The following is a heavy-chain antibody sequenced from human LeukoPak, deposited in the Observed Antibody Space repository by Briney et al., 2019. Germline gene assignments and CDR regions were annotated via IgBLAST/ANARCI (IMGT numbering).Heavy chain of an antibody. CDR2: ISSSSSYI. J-gene: IGHJ6*03. V-gene: IGHV3-21*01. CDR1: GFTFSSYS. Sequence: PGGSLRLSCAASGFTFSSYSMNWVRQAPGKGLEWVSSISSSSSYIYYADSVKGRFTISRDNAKNSLYLQMNSLRAEDTAVYYCARGGGITGTTSPDEHYYYYYYMDVWGKGTTVTVSS. D-gene: IGHD1-7*01. CDR3: ARGGGITGTTSPDEHYYYYYYMDV.